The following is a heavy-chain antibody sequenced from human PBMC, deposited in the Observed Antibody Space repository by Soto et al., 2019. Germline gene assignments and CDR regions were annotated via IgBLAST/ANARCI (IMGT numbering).Heavy chain of an antibody. Sequence: QVQLQESGPGLVKPSETLSLTCTVSGGSISGFYWSWIRQPPGKGLEWIGYIFYTGRSHYNPSHKSRVTISIDRSKNQWSLKVISLAAADTAVYYCARHVRRLGSSYGYSFDQWGQGTLVTVSS. D-gene: IGHD5-18*01. J-gene: IGHJ4*02. CDR3: ARHVRRLGSSYGYSFDQ. CDR2: IFYTGRS. V-gene: IGHV4-59*08. CDR1: GGSISGFY.